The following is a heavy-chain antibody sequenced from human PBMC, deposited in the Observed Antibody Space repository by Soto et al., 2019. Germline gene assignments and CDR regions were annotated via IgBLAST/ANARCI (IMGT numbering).Heavy chain of an antibody. Sequence: ASVKVSCKASGYTFTYYPIHWVRQAPGQRLEWMGWINIGNGNTASSQKFQDRVTITRETSASIAYMELTSLRSEDTAVYYCAREPLCGGRCYDNYFDPWGQGTLVTVSS. D-gene: IGHD2-15*01. CDR2: INIGNGNT. CDR3: AREPLCGGRCYDNYFDP. V-gene: IGHV1-3*04. J-gene: IGHJ5*02. CDR1: GYTFTYYP.